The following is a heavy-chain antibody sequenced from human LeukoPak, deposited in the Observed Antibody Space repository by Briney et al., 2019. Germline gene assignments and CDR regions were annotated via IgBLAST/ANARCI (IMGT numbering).Heavy chain of an antibody. D-gene: IGHD1-1*01. Sequence: SETLSLTCTVSGDSISSYYWSWIRQPAGKGLQWIGNVFHSGNTYYSPSLQSRVAISIDTSKNRFSLKLTSVTAADTAVYYCARQIVGTSWNYYYSYIDVWGNGTSVSVSS. CDR1: GDSISSYY. J-gene: IGHJ6*03. CDR3: ARQIVGTSWNYYYSYIDV. CDR2: VFHSGNT. V-gene: IGHV4-59*04.